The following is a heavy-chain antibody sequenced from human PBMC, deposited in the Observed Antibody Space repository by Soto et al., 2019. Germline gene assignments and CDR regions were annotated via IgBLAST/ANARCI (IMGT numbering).Heavy chain of an antibody. Sequence: PGGSLRLSCAGSGFTLTNYVMTWVRQAPGKGLEWVSALSSSGSSTYYADSVKGRFTISRDASNNTLFLQMKSLRVEDTAIYFSAKGVSSASYTDFDSWGQGTLVTVSS. CDR2: LSSSGSST. J-gene: IGHJ4*02. D-gene: IGHD1-26*01. V-gene: IGHV3-23*01. CDR3: AKGVSSASYTDFDS. CDR1: GFTLTNYV.